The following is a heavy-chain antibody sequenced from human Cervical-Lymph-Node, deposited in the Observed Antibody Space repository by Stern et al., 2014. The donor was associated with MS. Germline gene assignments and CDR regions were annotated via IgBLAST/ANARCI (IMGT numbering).Heavy chain of an antibody. CDR2: IIPRFGTT. CDR1: GGSFHSHT. CDR3: ARLVDSGYDVRVAFDI. Sequence: QMKMVQFGAEVKKPGYSVKVSCWASGGSFHSHTFTWVRQDPGQGLEIMGWIIPRFGTTNYGRNLQVTGTICTAASTGTEFLESWGLRSDDTAVYYCARLVDSGYDVRVAFDIWGQGTTVTVSS. J-gene: IGHJ3*02. V-gene: IGHV1-69*01. D-gene: IGHD5-12*01.